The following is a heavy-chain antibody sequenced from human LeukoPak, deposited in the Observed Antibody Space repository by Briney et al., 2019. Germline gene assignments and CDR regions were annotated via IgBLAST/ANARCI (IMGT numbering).Heavy chain of an antibody. J-gene: IGHJ6*03. V-gene: IGHV4-59*12. Sequence: SETLSLTCTVSGGSISNYFWSWIRQPPGKGLECIGYIYYSDSTNYNPSLKSRVTISLDTSKNQFSLKLSSVTAADTAVYYCARVCITMVRGVIISGHYYYYYMDVWGKGTTVTVSS. CDR2: IYYSDST. CDR3: ARVCITMVRGVIISGHYYYYYMDV. D-gene: IGHD3-10*01. CDR1: GGSISNYF.